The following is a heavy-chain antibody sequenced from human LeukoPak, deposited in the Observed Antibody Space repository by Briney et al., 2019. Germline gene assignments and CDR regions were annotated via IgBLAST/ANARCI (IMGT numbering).Heavy chain of an antibody. D-gene: IGHD3-22*01. CDR2: INPNSGGT. J-gene: IGHJ3*02. V-gene: IGHV1-2*02. CDR1: GYTFTGYY. Sequence: ASVKVSCKASGYTFTGYYIHWVRQAPGQGLEWMGWINPNSGGTNYAQKFQGRVTMTRDTSFSTAYMELSRLRSDDTAVYYCARDDSLSFDIWGQGTMVTVSS. CDR3: ARDDSLSFDI.